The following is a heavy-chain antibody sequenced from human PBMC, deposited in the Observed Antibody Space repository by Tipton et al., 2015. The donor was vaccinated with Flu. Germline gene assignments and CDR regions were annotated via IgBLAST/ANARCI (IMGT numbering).Heavy chain of an antibody. Sequence: QLVQSGGGLVQPGGSLRLSCAASGFTFNSYGMHWVRQAPGKGLEWVAVISYDGSNRYYADSVKGRFSISRDTSKNTLYLQMNRLRADDTAVYYCAKDLGVGVCMGYGMDVWGQGTTVTVSS. CDR3: AKDLGVGVCMGYGMDV. V-gene: IGHV3-30*18. CDR2: ISYDGSNR. D-gene: IGHD3-10*01. CDR1: GFTFNSYG. J-gene: IGHJ6*02.